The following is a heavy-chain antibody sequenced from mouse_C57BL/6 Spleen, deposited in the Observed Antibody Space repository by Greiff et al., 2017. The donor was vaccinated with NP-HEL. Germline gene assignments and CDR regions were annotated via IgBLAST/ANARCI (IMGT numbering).Heavy chain of an antibody. Sequence: EVQLQESGPELVKPGASVKISCKASGYTFTDYNMDWVQQSHGKSLEWIGDINPNNGGTIYNQKFKGKATLTVDKSSSTAYMELRSLTSEDTAVYYCARVSYYYGSENYFDYWGQGTTLTVSS. CDR2: INPNNGGT. CDR1: GYTFTDYN. V-gene: IGHV1-18*01. CDR3: ARVSYYYGSENYFDY. D-gene: IGHD1-1*01. J-gene: IGHJ2*01.